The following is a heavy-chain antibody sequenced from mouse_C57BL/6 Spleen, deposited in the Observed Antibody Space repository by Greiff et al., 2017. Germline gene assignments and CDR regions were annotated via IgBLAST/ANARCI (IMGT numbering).Heavy chain of an antibody. V-gene: IGHV1-74*01. J-gene: IGHJ3*01. CDR3: AIWNYSNYERFAY. D-gene: IGHD2-5*01. Sequence: VQLQQPGAELVKPGASVKVSCTASGYTFTSYWMHWVKQRHGQGLEWIGRIHPSDSDTNYNQHFKGKATLTLDKSSSTAYMQLSSLTSEDSAVYYCAIWNYSNYERFAYWGQGTLVTVSA. CDR1: GYTFTSYW. CDR2: IHPSDSDT.